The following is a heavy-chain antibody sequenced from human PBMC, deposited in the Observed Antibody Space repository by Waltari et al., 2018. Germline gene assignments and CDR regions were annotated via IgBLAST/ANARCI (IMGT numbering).Heavy chain of an antibody. D-gene: IGHD6-19*01. Sequence: QLQLQESGPGLVKPSETLSLTCTVSGGSISSSSYYWGWIRQPPGKGLEWIGSIYYSGSTYYNPSRKSRVTISVDTSKNQFSLKLSSVTAADTAVYYCARNPISSGPIVDYWGQGTLVTVSS. CDR3: ARNPISSGPIVDY. J-gene: IGHJ4*02. V-gene: IGHV4-39*01. CDR1: GGSISSSSYY. CDR2: IYYSGST.